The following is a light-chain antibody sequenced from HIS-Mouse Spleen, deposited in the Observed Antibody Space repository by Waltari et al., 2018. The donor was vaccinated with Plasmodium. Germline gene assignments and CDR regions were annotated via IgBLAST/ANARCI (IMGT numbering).Light chain of an antibody. CDR2: EDS. J-gene: IGLJ3*02. CDR1: ALPSKY. V-gene: IGLV3-10*01. Sequence: SYDLTQPPSVSVSPGQPARITCPGAALPSKYAYWYQQKSGQAPVLVIYEDSKRPAGIPERFSGSSSGTMATLTISGAQVEDEADYYCYSTDSSGNHRVFGGGTKLTVL. CDR3: YSTDSSGNHRV.